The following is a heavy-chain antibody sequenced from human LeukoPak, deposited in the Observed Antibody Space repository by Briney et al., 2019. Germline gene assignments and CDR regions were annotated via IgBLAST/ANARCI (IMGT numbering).Heavy chain of an antibody. CDR2: ISAYNGNT. CDR3: ARDNRVIYYYYYYGMDV. CDR1: GYTFTSYG. V-gene: IGHV1-18*01. D-gene: IGHD2/OR15-2a*01. J-gene: IGHJ6*04. Sequence: GASLKVSCKASGYTFTSYGISWVRQAPGQGLEWMAWISAYNGNTNYAQKLQGRVTMTTDTSTSTAYMELRSLRSDDTGVYYCARDNRVIYYYYYYGMDVWGEGTTFTVSS.